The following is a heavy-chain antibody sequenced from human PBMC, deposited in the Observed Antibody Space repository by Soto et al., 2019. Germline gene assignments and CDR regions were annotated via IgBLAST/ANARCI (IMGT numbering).Heavy chain of an antibody. Sequence: GGSLRLSCAASGFTFSLYPMNWVRQAPGKGLECLSYISASNSTIYYADSVKGRFTISRDNAKESLDLQMNGLRDDDTAVYYCARVGRGFCSSARCYTDGFDLWGQGTVVTVSS. V-gene: IGHV3-48*02. D-gene: IGHD2-2*01. J-gene: IGHJ3*01. CDR1: GFTFSLYP. CDR3: ARVGRGFCSSARCYTDGFDL. CDR2: ISASNSTI.